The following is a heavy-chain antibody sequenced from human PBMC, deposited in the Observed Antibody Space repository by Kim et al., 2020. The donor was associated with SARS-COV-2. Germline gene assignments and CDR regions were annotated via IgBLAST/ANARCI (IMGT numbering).Heavy chain of an antibody. CDR3: ARDPFITMIVVEQGYYYGMDV. CDR1: GGSISSSSYY. Sequence: SETLSLTCTVSGGSISSSSYYWGWIRQPPGKGLEWIGSIYYSGSTYYNPSLKSRVTISVDTSKNQFSLKLSSVTAADTAVYYCARDPFITMIVVEQGYYYGMDVWGQGTTVTVSS. V-gene: IGHV4-39*02. D-gene: IGHD3-22*01. J-gene: IGHJ6*02. CDR2: IYYSGST.